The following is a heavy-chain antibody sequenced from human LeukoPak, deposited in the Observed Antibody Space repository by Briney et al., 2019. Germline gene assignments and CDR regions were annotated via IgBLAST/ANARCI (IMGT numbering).Heavy chain of an antibody. J-gene: IGHJ4*02. Sequence: ASVKVSCTASGYTFTGYYTHWVRQAPGQGLEWMGWINPNSGGTNYAQKFQGRVTMTRDTSISTAYMELSRLRSDDTAVYYCARDGPDIVRMDYWGQGTLVTVSS. V-gene: IGHV1-2*02. D-gene: IGHD2-8*01. CDR3: ARDGPDIVRMDY. CDR1: GYTFTGYY. CDR2: INPNSGGT.